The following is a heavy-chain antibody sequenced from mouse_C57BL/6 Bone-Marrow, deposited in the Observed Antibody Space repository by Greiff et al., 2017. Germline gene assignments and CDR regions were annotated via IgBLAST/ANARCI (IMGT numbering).Heavy chain of an antibody. CDR2: IWSGGST. CDR1: GFSLTSYG. Sequence: VQLQQSGPGLVQPSQSLSITCTVSGFSLTSYGVHWVRQSPGKGLEWLGVIWSGGSTDYNAAFISRLSISKDNSKSQVFFKMNSLQADDTAIYYCAGTYYYGRRYFDVWGTGTTVTVSS. CDR3: AGTYYYGRRYFDV. J-gene: IGHJ1*03. V-gene: IGHV2-2*01. D-gene: IGHD1-1*01.